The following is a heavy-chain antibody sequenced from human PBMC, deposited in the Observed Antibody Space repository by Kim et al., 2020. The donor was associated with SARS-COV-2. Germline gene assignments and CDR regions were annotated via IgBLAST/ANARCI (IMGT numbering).Heavy chain of an antibody. V-gene: IGHV3-9*01. J-gene: IGHJ6*02. CDR3: AKAATDYSSSSSVGCMDV. D-gene: IGHD6-6*01. Sequence: KGLFTISRDNAKNSLYLQMNSLRAEDTALYYCAKAATDYSSSSSVGCMDVWGQGTTVTVSS.